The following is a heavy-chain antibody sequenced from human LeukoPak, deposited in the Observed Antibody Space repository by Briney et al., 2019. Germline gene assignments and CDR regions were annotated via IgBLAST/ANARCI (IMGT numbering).Heavy chain of an antibody. CDR1: GGTFSSYA. Sequence: GSSVKVSCKASGGTFSSYAISWVRQAPGQGLEWMGRIIPVLGVSNFAQKFQGRVTITAEKSTNTAHMELSRLESGDTAVYCSYHRDAFDIWGQGTEVIVSS. CDR2: IIPVLGVS. J-gene: IGHJ3*02. CDR3: YHRDAFDI. V-gene: IGHV1-69*04. D-gene: IGHD3-16*02.